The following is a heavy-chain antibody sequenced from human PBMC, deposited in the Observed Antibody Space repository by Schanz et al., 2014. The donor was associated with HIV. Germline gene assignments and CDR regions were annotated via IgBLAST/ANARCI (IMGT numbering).Heavy chain of an antibody. Sequence: EQLVESGGGVVQPGRSLRLSCAASGFSFRTFAMHWVRQAPGKGLEWLSSISESGGRTYYADSVNGRFTISRDNSKNTLYLQMTTLRIDDTAVYYCAKPEYDSRGNSQSHFDYWGQGTLVTVSS. CDR2: ISESGGRT. V-gene: IGHV3-23*04. CDR1: GFSFRTFA. CDR3: AKPEYDSRGNSQSHFDY. J-gene: IGHJ4*02. D-gene: IGHD3-22*01.